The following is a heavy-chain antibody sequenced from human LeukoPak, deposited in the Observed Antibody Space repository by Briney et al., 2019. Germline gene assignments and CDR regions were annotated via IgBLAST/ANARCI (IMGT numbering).Heavy chain of an antibody. J-gene: IGHJ4*02. D-gene: IGHD3-22*01. V-gene: IGHV3-23*01. CDR3: ARCPYYYDSSGYSNYFDY. Sequence: GGSLRLSCAASGFTFSSYAMSWVRQAPGKGLEWVSAISGSGGSTYYADSVKGRFTISRDNAKNSLYLQMNSLRAEDTAVYYCARCPYYYDSSGYSNYFDYWGQGTLVTVSS. CDR2: ISGSGGST. CDR1: GFTFSSYA.